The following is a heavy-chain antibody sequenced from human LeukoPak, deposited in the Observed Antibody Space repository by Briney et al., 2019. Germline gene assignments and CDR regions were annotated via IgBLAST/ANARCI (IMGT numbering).Heavy chain of an antibody. CDR1: GFTFSSYW. CDR3: ARDRYDSSHYYHY. V-gene: IGHV3-74*01. D-gene: IGHD3-22*01. CDR2: IDSDGSGT. J-gene: IGHJ4*02. Sequence: GGSLRLSCAASGFTFSSYWMHWVRQAPGKGLVWVSRIDSDGSGTVYADSVKGRFTISRDNAKNSLYLQMNSLRGEDTAVYYCARDRYDSSHYYHYWGQGTLVTVSA.